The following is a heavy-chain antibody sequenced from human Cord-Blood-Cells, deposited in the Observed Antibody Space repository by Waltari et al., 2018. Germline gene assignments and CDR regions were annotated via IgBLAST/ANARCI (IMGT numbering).Heavy chain of an antibody. J-gene: IGHJ4*02. D-gene: IGHD3-3*01. CDR1: GFTFSSSG. CDR3: ARDIEGWLGWSGYYFDY. Sequence: QVQLVESGGGVVQPGRSLRLSCAASGFTFSSSGMHWVRPAPGKGLEWVAVIWYDGSNKYYADSVKGRFTISRDNSKNTLYLQMNSLRAEDTAVYYCARDIEGWLGWSGYYFDYWGQGTLVTVSS. V-gene: IGHV3-33*01. CDR2: IWYDGSNK.